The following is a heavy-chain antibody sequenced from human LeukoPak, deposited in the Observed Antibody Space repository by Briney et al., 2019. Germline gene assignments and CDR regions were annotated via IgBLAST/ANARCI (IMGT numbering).Heavy chain of an antibody. CDR3: AAVGEWLSNAFNT. CDR2: NKSRGDGETR. V-gene: IGHV3-15*01. CDR1: GFTYSIAW. J-gene: IGHJ3*02. D-gene: IGHD3-3*01. Sequence: GGTLRLSCAASGFTYSIAWMSWVRQAPGKGLEWVVRNKSRGDGETRDYAAPVKDRFIISRDDSKNTLYLQMNSLRTEDTAIYYCAAVGEWLSNAFNTWGQGTLVTVSA.